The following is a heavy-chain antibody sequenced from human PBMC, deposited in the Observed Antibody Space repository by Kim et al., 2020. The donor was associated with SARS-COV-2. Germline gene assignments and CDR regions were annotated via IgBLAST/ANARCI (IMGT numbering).Heavy chain of an antibody. Sequence: TNYNPSLKSRVTISVDTSKNQFSLKLSSVTAADTAVYYCARSIGEDWFDPWGQGTLVTVSS. V-gene: IGHV4-4*09. CDR2: T. CDR3: ARSIGEDWFDP. J-gene: IGHJ5*02. D-gene: IGHD3-10*01.